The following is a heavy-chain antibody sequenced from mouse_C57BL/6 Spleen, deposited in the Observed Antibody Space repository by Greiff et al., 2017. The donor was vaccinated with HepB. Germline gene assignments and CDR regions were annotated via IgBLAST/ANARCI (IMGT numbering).Heavy chain of an antibody. CDR1: GYSFTGYY. CDR3: ANRHGRSLGYFDV. J-gene: IGHJ1*03. D-gene: IGHD1-1*01. V-gene: IGHV1-42*01. CDR2: INPSTGGT. Sequence: EVQLQQSGPELVKPGASVKISCKASGYSFTGYYMNWVKQSPEKSLEWIGEINPSTGGTTYNQKFKAKATLTVDKSSSTAYMQLKSLTSEDSAVYYCANRHGRSLGYFDVWGTGTTVTVSS.